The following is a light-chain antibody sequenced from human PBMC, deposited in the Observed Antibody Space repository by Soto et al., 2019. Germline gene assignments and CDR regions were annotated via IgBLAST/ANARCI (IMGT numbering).Light chain of an antibody. J-gene: IGLJ1*01. CDR1: SSDVGGYNY. Sequence: QAVVAQPPSVSGSPGQSIAISCTGTSSDVGGYNYVSWHQQHPGKAPKVLISVVSNRPSGVSNRFSGSKSGNTASLTISGLQAEDEADYYCSSYRSGGTFVFGSGTKLTVL. CDR2: VVS. CDR3: SSYRSGGTFV. V-gene: IGLV2-14*01.